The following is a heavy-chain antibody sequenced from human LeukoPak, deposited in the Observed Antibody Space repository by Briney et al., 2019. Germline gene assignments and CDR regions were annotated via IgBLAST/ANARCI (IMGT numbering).Heavy chain of an antibody. V-gene: IGHV4-30-2*01. CDR1: GGSISSGGYS. CDR3: ARHAFASPLDI. J-gene: IGHJ4*02. Sequence: SETLSLTCAVSGGSISSGGYSWSWIRQPPGKGLEWIGYIYHSGSTYYNPSLKSRVTISVDRSKNQFSLKLSSVTAADTAVYYCARHAFASPLDIWGQGTVVTVSS. D-gene: IGHD2-21*01. CDR2: IYHSGST.